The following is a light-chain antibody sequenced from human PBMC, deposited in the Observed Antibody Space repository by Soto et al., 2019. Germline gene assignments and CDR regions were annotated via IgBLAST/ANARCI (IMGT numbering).Light chain of an antibody. CDR1: SSDVGGYNY. V-gene: IGLV2-14*01. CDR2: EVS. CDR3: SSYTSSSTLV. Sequence: QSVLTQPASVSGSPGQSITISCTGTSSDVGGYNYVSWYQQHPGKAPKLMTFEVSNRPSGVSIRFSGSKSGNTAPLTISGLQAEDEADYYCSSYTSSSTLVFGGGTKVTVL. J-gene: IGLJ2*01.